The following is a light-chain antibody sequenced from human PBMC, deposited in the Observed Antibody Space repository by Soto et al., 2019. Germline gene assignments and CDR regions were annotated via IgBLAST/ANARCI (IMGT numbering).Light chain of an antibody. CDR1: SSNIGKNS. V-gene: IGLV1-51*01. J-gene: IGLJ2*01. Sequence: QSVLTQPPSVSAAPGQRVSICCSGGSSNIGKNSVSWYQQLPATAPKLLIYDDHQRPSGIPDRFSASKSGTSATLDITGLQPADEADYYCATWDLTLSAGVLFGGGTKVTVL. CDR2: DDH. CDR3: ATWDLTLSAGVL.